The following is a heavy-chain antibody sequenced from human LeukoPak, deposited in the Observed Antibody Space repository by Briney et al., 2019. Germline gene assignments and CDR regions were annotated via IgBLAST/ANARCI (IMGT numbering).Heavy chain of an antibody. V-gene: IGHV3-15*01. Sequence: GGSLRLSCAASGFTFSNAWMSWVRQAPGKGLEWVGRIKSKTDGGTTDYAAPVKGRFTISRDDSKNTLYLQMNSLKTEDTAVYYCTTVDSSSWQGAPSDYWGQGTLVTVSS. J-gene: IGHJ4*02. CDR2: IKSKTDGGTT. CDR1: GFTFSNAW. D-gene: IGHD6-13*01. CDR3: TTVDSSSWQGAPSDY.